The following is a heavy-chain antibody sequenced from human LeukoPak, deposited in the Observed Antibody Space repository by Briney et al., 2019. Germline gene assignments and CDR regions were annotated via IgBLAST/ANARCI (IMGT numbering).Heavy chain of an antibody. CDR3: AKDSSHSSGWRYYYMDV. J-gene: IGHJ6*03. CDR2: IWYGGSNK. D-gene: IGHD6-19*01. Sequence: PGGSLRLSCAASGFTSSSYGMHWVRQAPGKGLEWVAVIWYGGSNKYYADSVKGRFTISRDNSKNTLYLQMNSLRAEDTAVYYCAKDSSHSSGWRYYYMDVWGKGTTVTVSS. V-gene: IGHV3-30*02. CDR1: GFTSSSYG.